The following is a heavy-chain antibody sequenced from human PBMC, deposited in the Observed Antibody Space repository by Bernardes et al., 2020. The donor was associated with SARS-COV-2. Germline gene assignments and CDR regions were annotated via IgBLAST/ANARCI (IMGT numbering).Heavy chain of an antibody. J-gene: IGHJ4*02. D-gene: IGHD1-26*01. CDR2: IRYDGSKE. Sequence: SLRLYCVGSGFTFRRYGMHWVRQAPGKGLEWVAVIRYDGSKEEYVDSVKGRFTISRDNSKQTLYLQMNNLTSEDTAVYYCAQGAERGTFDYWGQGTPVTV. CDR3: AQGAERGTFDY. CDR1: GFTFRRYG. V-gene: IGHV3-30*03.